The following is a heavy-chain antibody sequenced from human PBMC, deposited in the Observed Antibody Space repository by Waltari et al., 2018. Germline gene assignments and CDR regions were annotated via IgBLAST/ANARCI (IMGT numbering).Heavy chain of an antibody. D-gene: IGHD2-15*01. CDR1: GGTFSSYP. Sequence: QVQLVQSGAEVKKPWSSVKVSCKASGGTFSSYPISWGRQAPGQGLEWMGGIIPILGIANYAQKFQGRVTITADKSTSTAYMELSSLRSEDTAVYYCASDYGGNPGTVWGKGTTVTVSS. CDR2: IIPILGIA. J-gene: IGHJ6*04. V-gene: IGHV1-69*10. CDR3: ASDYGGNPGTV.